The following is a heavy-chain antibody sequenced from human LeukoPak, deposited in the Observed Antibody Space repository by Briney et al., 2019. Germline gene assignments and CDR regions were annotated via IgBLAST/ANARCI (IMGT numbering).Heavy chain of an antibody. V-gene: IGHV1-69*05. CDR2: IIPIFGTA. D-gene: IGHD1-26*01. J-gene: IGHJ6*03. CDR3: ASKLSGSGSGYSYYYMDV. Sequence: AASLKVSCKASGGTFSGYAISWVRQAPGQGLEWMGGIIPIFGTANYAQKFKGRVTIATDESTSTAYMELSSRGSEDTAVYYCASKLSGSGSGYSYYYMDVWGKGTTVTVSS. CDR1: GGTFSGYA.